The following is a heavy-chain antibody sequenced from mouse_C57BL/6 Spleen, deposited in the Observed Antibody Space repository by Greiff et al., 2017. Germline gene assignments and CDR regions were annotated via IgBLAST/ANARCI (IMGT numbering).Heavy chain of an antibody. CDR2: INSDGGST. Sequence: DVKLVESGGGLVQPGESLKLSCESNEYEFPSHDMSWVRKTPEKRLELVAAINSDGGSTYYPDTMERRFIISRDNTKKTLYLQMSSLRSEDTALYYCARSPHYYGSSPSYWYFDVWGTGTTVTVSS. CDR1: EYEFPSHD. V-gene: IGHV5-2*01. CDR3: ARSPHYYGSSPSYWYFDV. J-gene: IGHJ1*03. D-gene: IGHD1-1*01.